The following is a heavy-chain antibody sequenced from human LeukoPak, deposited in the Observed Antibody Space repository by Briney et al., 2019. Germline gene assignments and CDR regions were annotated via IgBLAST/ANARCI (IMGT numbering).Heavy chain of an antibody. D-gene: IGHD1-26*01. CDR2: MNPNSGNT. V-gene: IGHV1-8*01. CDR3: ARKPRVGATLDY. J-gene: IGHJ4*02. Sequence: GASVKVSCKASGYTFTSYDINWVRQATGQGLEWMGWMNPNSGNTGYAQKFQGRVTMTRNTSISTAYMELSSLRSEDTAVYYCARKPRVGATLDYWGQGTLVTVSS. CDR1: GYTFTSYD.